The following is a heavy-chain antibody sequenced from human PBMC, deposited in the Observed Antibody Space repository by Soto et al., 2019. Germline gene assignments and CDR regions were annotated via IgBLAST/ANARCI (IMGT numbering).Heavy chain of an antibody. CDR3: AKSGGRDGYNLVDN. CDR1: GFTFSNYG. V-gene: IGHV3-30*18. CDR2: ISYDGSNK. D-gene: IGHD1-1*01. J-gene: IGHJ4*02. Sequence: QVQLVESGGGVVQPGGSLRLSCAASGFTFSNYGMHWVRQAPGKGLEWVTVISYDGSNKYYADSGKGRFTISRDNSMNPLYLQMNSLRAEDTALYYWAKSGGRDGYNLVDNWGQGTLVTVSS.